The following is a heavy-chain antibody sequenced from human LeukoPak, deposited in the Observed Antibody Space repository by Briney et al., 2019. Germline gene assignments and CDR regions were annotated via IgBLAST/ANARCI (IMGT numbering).Heavy chain of an antibody. J-gene: IGHJ4*02. CDR2: INHSGST. CDR1: GGSFSGYY. V-gene: IGHV4-34*01. CDR3: ARVGTNY. Sequence: SETLSLTCAVYGGSFSGYYWSWIRQPPGKGLEWIGEINHSGSTNYNPSLKSRVTISVDTSKNQFSLKLSSVTAADTAVYYCARVGTNYWGQGTLVTVSS.